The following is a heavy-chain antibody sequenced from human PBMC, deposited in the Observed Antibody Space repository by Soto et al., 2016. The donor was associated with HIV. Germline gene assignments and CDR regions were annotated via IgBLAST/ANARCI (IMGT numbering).Heavy chain of an antibody. V-gene: IGHV4-38-2*02. CDR1: GYSISSGYY. J-gene: IGHJ3*02. CDR3: ARDSGPTVTTYAFDY. CDR2: IYHSGST. D-gene: IGHD4-17*01. Sequence: VQLQESGPGLVKPSETLSLTCAVSGYSISSGYYWGWIRQPPGKGLEWIGSIYHSGSTYYNPSLKSRVTISVDTSKNQFSLKLSSVTAADTAVYYCARDSGPTVTTYAFDYLGPRDNGHRLF.